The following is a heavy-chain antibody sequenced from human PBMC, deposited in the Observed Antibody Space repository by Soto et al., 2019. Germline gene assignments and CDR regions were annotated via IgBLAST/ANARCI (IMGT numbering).Heavy chain of an antibody. J-gene: IGHJ6*02. Sequence: EVQLVESGGGLVQPGGSLRLSCAASGFTFSSYWMSWVRQAPGKGLEWVANIKQDGSEKYYVDSVKGRFTISRDNAKNSLYLQMNSLRAEDTAVYYCARGGHVSESYYGSGSYGMDVWGQGTTVTVSS. CDR3: ARGGHVSESYYGSGSYGMDV. D-gene: IGHD3-10*01. CDR1: GFTFSSYW. CDR2: IKQDGSEK. V-gene: IGHV3-7*01.